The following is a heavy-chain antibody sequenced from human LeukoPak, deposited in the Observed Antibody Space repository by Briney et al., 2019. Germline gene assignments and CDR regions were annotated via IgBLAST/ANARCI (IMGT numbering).Heavy chain of an antibody. CDR2: ISSSSSYI. CDR1: GFTFSSYR. Sequence: TGGSLRLSCAASGFTFSSYRMNWVRQAPGKGLEWVSSISSSSSYIYYADSVKGRFTISRDDATNSLYLQMNSLRAEDTAVYYCARDKRGDSSSSGFDYWGQGTLVTVSS. J-gene: IGHJ4*02. V-gene: IGHV3-21*01. CDR3: ARDKRGDSSSSGFDY. D-gene: IGHD6-6*01.